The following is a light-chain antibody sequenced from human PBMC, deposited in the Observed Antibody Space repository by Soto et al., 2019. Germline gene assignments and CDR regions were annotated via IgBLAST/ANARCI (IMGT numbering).Light chain of an antibody. CDR2: TAS. CDR1: QRITTY. V-gene: IGKV1-39*01. J-gene: IGKJ2*01. CDR3: QQSYSTPYT. Sequence: IHMTQSPSSLSASVGDRVTITCRASQRITTYLNWYQHKPVKAPKLLTSTASTLQGGVPSRFSGRSSGTDFTLTITTLQPEDFATYFCQQSYSTPYTFGQGTKLEIK.